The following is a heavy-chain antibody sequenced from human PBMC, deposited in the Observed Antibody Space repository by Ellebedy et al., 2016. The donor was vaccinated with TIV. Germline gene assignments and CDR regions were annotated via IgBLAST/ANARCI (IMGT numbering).Heavy chain of an antibody. CDR1: GFTFSSYS. V-gene: IGHV3-48*04. J-gene: IGHJ4*02. D-gene: IGHD2-21*02. Sequence: GESLKISXAASGFTFSSYSMNWVRQAPGKGLEWVSYISSSSSTIYYADSVKGRFTISRDNAKNSLYLQMNSLRAEDTAVYYCARVRGAYCGGDCSYFDYWGQGTLVTVSS. CDR3: ARVRGAYCGGDCSYFDY. CDR2: ISSSSSTI.